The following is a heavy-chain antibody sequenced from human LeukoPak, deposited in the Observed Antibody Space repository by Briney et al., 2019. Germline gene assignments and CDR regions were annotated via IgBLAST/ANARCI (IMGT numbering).Heavy chain of an antibody. J-gene: IGHJ4*02. CDR2: IYYSGST. D-gene: IGHD2-2*01. CDR1: GGSLSSGDYY. V-gene: IGHV4-30-4*08. CDR3: ARLEISSTSFFDY. Sequence: SQTLSLTCTVSGGSLSSGDYYWSWIRQPPGKGLEWIGYIYYSGSTYYNPSLKSRVTISVDTSKNQFSLKLSSVTAADTAVYYCARLEISSTSFFDYWGQGTLVTVSS.